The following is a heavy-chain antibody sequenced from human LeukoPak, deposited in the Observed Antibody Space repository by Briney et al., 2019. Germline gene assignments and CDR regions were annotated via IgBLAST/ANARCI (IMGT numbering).Heavy chain of an antibody. D-gene: IGHD3-10*01. CDR3: TTDLELLWFGELYDL. J-gene: IGHJ2*01. Sequence: GGSLRPSCAASGFTFSNAWMSWVRQAPGKGLEWVGRIKSKTDGGTTDYAAPVKGRFTISRDDSKNTLYLQMNSLKTEDTAVYYCTTDLELLWFGELYDLWGRGTLVTVSS. CDR2: IKSKTDGGTT. CDR1: GFTFSNAW. V-gene: IGHV3-15*01.